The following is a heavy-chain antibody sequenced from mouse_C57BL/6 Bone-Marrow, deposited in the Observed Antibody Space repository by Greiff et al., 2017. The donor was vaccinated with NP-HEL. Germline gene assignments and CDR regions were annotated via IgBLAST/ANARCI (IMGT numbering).Heavy chain of an antibody. CDR2: IYPGDGDT. CDR1: GYAFSSSW. J-gene: IGHJ2*01. V-gene: IGHV1-82*01. D-gene: IGHD3-2*02. Sequence: QVQLQQSGPELVKPGASVKISCKASGYAFSSSWMNWVKQRPGKGLEWIGRIYPGDGDTNYNGKFKGKATLTADKSSSTAYMQLSSLTSEDSAVYFCARDAQAKSDYWGQGTTLTVSS. CDR3: ARDAQAKSDY.